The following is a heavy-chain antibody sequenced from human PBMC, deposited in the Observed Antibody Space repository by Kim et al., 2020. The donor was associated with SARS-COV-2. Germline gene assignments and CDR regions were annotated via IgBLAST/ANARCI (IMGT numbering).Heavy chain of an antibody. CDR3: ARDTRLIRMAF. CDR1: GYTFTSYA. D-gene: IGHD5-12*01. J-gene: IGHJ4*02. Sequence: ASVKVSCKASGYTFTSYAMHWVRQAPGQRLEWMGWITAVNGNTKYSQKFQGRVTITRDTSASTAFMELSSLRSEDTAVYYCARDTRLIRMAFWGQGTLVTVSS. CDR2: ITAVNGNT. V-gene: IGHV1-3*01.